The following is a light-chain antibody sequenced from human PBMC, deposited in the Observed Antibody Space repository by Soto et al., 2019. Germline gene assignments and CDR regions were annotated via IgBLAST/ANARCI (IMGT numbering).Light chain of an antibody. V-gene: IGKV3-20*01. J-gene: IGKJ5*01. CDR3: QPYGRSPPIN. CDR2: GAS. Sequence: EIVLTQSPGTLSLSPGERATLSCRASQSVSSSYLAWYQQKPGQAPRLLIYGASSRATGIPDRFSGSGSGKVFDLTISSLEPEDFAVYCCQPYGRSPPINFGQGTRLEIK. CDR1: QSVSSSY.